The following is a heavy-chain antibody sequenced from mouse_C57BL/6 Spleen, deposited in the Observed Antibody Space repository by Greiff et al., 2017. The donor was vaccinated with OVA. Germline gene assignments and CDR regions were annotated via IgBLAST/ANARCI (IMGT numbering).Heavy chain of an antibody. J-gene: IGHJ3*01. Sequence: QVQLQQPGAELVKPRASVKLSCKASGYTFTSYWMHWVKQRPGQGLEWIGMIHPNSGSTNYNEKFKSKATLTVDKSSSTAYMQLSSLTSEDSAVYYCAREDSNYGFAYWGQGTLVTVSA. CDR1: GYTFTSYW. CDR3: AREDSNYGFAY. D-gene: IGHD2-5*01. CDR2: IHPNSGST. V-gene: IGHV1-64*01.